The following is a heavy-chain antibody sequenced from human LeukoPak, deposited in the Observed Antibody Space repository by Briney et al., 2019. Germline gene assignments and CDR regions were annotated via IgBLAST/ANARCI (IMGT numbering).Heavy chain of an antibody. D-gene: IGHD4-11*01. V-gene: IGHV4-59*01. Sequence: SETLSLTCTVSGGSISSYYWSWIRQPPGKGLEWIGYIYYSGSTNYNPPLKSRVTISVDTSKNQFSLKLSSVTAADTAVYYCARKDYSNTFDYWGQGTLVTVSS. CDR1: GGSISSYY. J-gene: IGHJ4*02. CDR3: ARKDYSNTFDY. CDR2: IYYSGST.